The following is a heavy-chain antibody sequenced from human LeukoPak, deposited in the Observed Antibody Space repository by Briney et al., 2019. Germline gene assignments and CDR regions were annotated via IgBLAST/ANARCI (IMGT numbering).Heavy chain of an antibody. J-gene: IGHJ3*02. V-gene: IGHV3-21*01. CDR3: ARDNLRLSDAFDI. D-gene: IGHD2/OR15-2a*01. Sequence: PGGSLRLSCAASGFTFSSYSMNWVRQAPGKGLEWVSSISSSSSYIYYADSVKGRFTISRDNAENSLYLQMNSLRAEDTAVYYCARDNLRLSDAFDIWGQGTMVAVSS. CDR2: ISSSSSYI. CDR1: GFTFSSYS.